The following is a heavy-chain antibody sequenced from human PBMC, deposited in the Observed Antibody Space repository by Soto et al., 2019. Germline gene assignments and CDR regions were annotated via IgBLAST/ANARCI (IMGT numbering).Heavy chain of an antibody. J-gene: IGHJ6*02. CDR1: GYTFTSYY. CDR2: INPSGGST. CDR3: AREGLGYCSSTSCHRSYYYYGMDV. D-gene: IGHD2-2*02. V-gene: IGHV1-46*01. Sequence: ASVKVSCKASGYTFTSYYMHWVRQAPGQGLEWMGIINPSGGSTSYAQKFQGRVTMTRDTSTSTVYMELSSLRSEDTAVYYCAREGLGYCSSTSCHRSYYYYGMDVWGRGTTVTVSS.